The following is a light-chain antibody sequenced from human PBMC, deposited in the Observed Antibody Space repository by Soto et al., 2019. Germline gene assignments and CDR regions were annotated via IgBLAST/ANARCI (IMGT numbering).Light chain of an antibody. V-gene: IGLV4-69*01. CDR1: SGHSSCV. J-gene: IGLJ2*01. CDR2: LNSDGSH. CDR3: QTSGSGTVV. Sequence: QSVLTQSPSASASLGHSVKLTCTRSSGHSSCVNACHQQQPQKGPPHLMMLNSDGSHSTGDGIPDCFSGYGSGAERYLTIARLHAEEEAYYCCQTSGSGTVVFGGGTQVTVL.